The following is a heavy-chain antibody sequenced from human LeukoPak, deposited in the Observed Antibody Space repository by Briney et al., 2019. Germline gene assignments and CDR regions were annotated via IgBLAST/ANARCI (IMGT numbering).Heavy chain of an antibody. D-gene: IGHD2-2*01. V-gene: IGHV1-69*13. CDR2: IIPIFGTA. Sequence: SVKVSCKASGGTFSSYAISWVRQAPGQGLEWMGGIIPIFGTANYAQKFQGRVTITADESTSTAYMELSSLRSEDTAVYYCASVGNCSSTSCYLDFDYWGQGTLVTVSS. J-gene: IGHJ4*02. CDR3: ASVGNCSSTSCYLDFDY. CDR1: GGTFSSYA.